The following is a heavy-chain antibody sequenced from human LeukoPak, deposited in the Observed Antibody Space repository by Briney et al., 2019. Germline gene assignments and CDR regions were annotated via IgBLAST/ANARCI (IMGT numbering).Heavy chain of an antibody. D-gene: IGHD6-19*01. V-gene: IGHV4-30-4*08. Sequence: SETLSLTCTVSGGSISSGDYCWRWIRQPPGKGLEWIGYIYYSGSTYYNPSLKSRVTISVDTSKNQFSLKLSSVTAADTAVYYCARGVAEVGTKRLWFNPWGQGTLVTVSS. CDR2: IYYSGST. CDR3: ARGVAEVGTKRLWFNP. J-gene: IGHJ5*02. CDR1: GGSISSGDYC.